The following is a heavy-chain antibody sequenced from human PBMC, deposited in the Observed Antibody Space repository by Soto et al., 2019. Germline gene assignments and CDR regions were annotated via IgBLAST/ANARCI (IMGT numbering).Heavy chain of an antibody. CDR1: GYTLTSYA. CDR3: ARMPGDIVVVPAAHFDY. D-gene: IGHD2-2*01. CDR2: INAGNGNT. V-gene: IGHV1-3*01. J-gene: IGHJ4*02. Sequence: ASVEVSCKASGYTLTSYAMHWLRQAPGQRLEWMGWINAGNGNTKYAQKFQGRVTITRDTSASTAYMELSSLRSEDTAVYYCARMPGDIVVVPAAHFDYWGQGTLVTVSS.